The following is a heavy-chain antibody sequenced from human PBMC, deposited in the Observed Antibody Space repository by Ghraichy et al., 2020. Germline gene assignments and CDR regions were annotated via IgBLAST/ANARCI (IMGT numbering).Heavy chain of an antibody. D-gene: IGHD5-18*01. J-gene: IGHJ4*02. CDR1: GFTFSSYE. V-gene: IGHV3-48*03. CDR3: ARESLYSYGSGDYFDY. CDR2: ISSSGTI. Sequence: GGSLRLSCAASGFTFSSYEMNWVRQAPGKGLEWVSYISSSGTIYYADSVTGRFTISRDNAKNSLYLQMNSLRVEDTAVYYCARESLYSYGSGDYFDYWGQGTLVTVSS.